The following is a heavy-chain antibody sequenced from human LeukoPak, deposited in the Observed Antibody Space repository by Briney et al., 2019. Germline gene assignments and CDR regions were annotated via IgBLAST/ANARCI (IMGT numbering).Heavy chain of an antibody. CDR3: ARDRRSGSYYSFYDY. Sequence: SETLSLTCAVYGGSFSGYYWSWIRQPPGKGLEWIGSIYHSGSTYYNPSLKSRVTISVDTSKNQFSLKLSSVTAADTAVYYCARDRRSGSYYSFYDYWGQGTLVTVSS. V-gene: IGHV4-34*01. CDR1: GGSFSGYY. J-gene: IGHJ4*02. D-gene: IGHD1-26*01. CDR2: IYHSGST.